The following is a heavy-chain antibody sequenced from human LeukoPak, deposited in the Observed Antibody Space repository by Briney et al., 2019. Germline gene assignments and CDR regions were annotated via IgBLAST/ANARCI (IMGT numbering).Heavy chain of an antibody. D-gene: IGHD2-15*01. Sequence: PVMVSCKPSGVTFSSYAISWARQAPLHGRELIGGIIPIYDTPNYAQNFLGRVTITTDESTSTAYMELSSLRSEDTAVYYCARERYEGNYYYYMDVWGKGTTVTVSS. J-gene: IGHJ6*03. CDR1: GVTFSSYA. CDR3: ARERYEGNYYYYMDV. CDR2: IIPIYDTP. V-gene: IGHV1-69*05.